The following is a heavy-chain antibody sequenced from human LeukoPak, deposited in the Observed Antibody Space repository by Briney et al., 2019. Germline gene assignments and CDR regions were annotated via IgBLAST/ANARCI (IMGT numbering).Heavy chain of an antibody. V-gene: IGHV4-39*01. J-gene: IGHJ4*02. CDR2: ISNGGTT. CDR3: ARAYRNYGDY. Sequence: SETLSLTCTVSGGSISSGAYHWGWVRQPPGKGLEWIGSISNGGTTYYNPSLKSRVTISTDTPKNQFSLRLSSVTAADTAVYYCARAYRNYGDYWGQGTLVTVSS. CDR1: GGSISSGAYH. D-gene: IGHD4-11*01.